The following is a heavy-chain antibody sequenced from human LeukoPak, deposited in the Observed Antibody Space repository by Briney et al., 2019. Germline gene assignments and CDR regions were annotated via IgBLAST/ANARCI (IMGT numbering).Heavy chain of an antibody. CDR3: AKDMGYCSSTSCNDAFDI. Sequence: PGRSLRLSCAASGFTFDDYAMHWLRQAPGKGLEWVSGISWNSGSIGYADSVKGRFTISRDNAKNSLYLQMNSLRAEDTALYYCAKDMGYCSSTSCNDAFDIWGQGTMVTVSS. D-gene: IGHD2-2*01. J-gene: IGHJ3*02. V-gene: IGHV3-9*01. CDR1: GFTFDDYA. CDR2: ISWNSGSI.